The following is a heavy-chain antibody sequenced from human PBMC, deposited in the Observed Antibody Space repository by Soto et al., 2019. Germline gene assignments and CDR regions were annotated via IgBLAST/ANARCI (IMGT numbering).Heavy chain of an antibody. Sequence: SETLSLTCTVSGGSVSSGSYYWSWIRQPPGKGLEWIGYIYYSGSTYYNPSLKSRVTISVDTSKNQFSLKLSSVTAADTAVYYCARHIVVDAFDIWGQGTMVTVSS. J-gene: IGHJ3*02. CDR2: IYYSGST. CDR1: GGSVSSGSYY. V-gene: IGHV4-39*01. CDR3: ARHIVVDAFDI. D-gene: IGHD3-22*01.